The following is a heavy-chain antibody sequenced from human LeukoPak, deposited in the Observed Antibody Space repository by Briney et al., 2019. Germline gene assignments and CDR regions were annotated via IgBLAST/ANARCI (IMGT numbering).Heavy chain of an antibody. CDR3: AADSQLESSAFDI. Sequence: PSETLSLTCAVYGGSFSGYYWSWIRQPPGKGLEWIGEINHSGSTNYNPSLKSRVTISVDTSKNQFSLKLSPVTAADTAVYYCAADSQLESSAFDIWGQGTMVTVSS. CDR1: GGSFSGYY. D-gene: IGHD1-1*01. V-gene: IGHV4-34*01. J-gene: IGHJ3*02. CDR2: INHSGST.